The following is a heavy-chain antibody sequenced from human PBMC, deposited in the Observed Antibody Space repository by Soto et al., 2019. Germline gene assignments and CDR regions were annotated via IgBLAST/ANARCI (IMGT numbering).Heavy chain of an antibody. CDR1: GGSISSGGYY. D-gene: IGHD2-15*01. Sequence: SETLSLTCTVSGGSISSGGYYWSWIRQHPGKCLEWIGYIYYSGSTYYNPSLKSRVTISVDTSKNQFSLKLSSVTAADTAVYYCARDVVVVAATWDDYYYYGMDVWGQGTTVTVSS. CDR3: ARDVVVVAATWDDYYYYGMDV. J-gene: IGHJ6*02. CDR2: IYYSGST. V-gene: IGHV4-31*03.